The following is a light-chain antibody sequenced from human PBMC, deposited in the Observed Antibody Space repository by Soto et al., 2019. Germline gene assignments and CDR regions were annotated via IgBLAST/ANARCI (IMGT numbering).Light chain of an antibody. Sequence: AVTQAPTTLSMFPGEIATVSCRASQRVSSNLAWYQQKPGQASRLLISSTSTSATDIPARFSGSASVTEFPLTISILHSEDLAVYYCQEYNNWPLPFGGGTKVAIK. CDR3: QEYNNWPLP. V-gene: IGKV3-15*01. J-gene: IGKJ4*01. CDR2: STS. CDR1: QRVSSN.